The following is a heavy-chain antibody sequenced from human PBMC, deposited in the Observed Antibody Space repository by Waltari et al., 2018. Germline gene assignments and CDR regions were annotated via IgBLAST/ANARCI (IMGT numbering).Heavy chain of an antibody. Sequence: QVQLQESGPGLVKPSQTLSLTCTVSGGSISSGGYYWSWIRQHPGKGLEWIGYTYYSASTYYNPSLKSRVTISVDTSKNQFSLKLSSVTAADTAVYYCARADPPGYYMDVWGKGTTVTVSS. V-gene: IGHV4-31*03. CDR3: ARADPPGYYMDV. J-gene: IGHJ6*03. CDR2: TYYSAST. CDR1: GGSISSGGYY.